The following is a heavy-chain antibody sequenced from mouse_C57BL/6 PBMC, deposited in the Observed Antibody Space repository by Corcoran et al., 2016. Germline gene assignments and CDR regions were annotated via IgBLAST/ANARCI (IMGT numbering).Heavy chain of an antibody. D-gene: IGHD1-1*01. CDR2: INPNNGGT. CDR3: ARGGTTVVADYWYFDV. Sequence: EVQLQQSGPELVKPGASVKISCKASGYTFTDYYMNWVKQSHGKSLEWIGDINPNNGGTSYNQKFKGKATLTVYKSSSTAYMELRSLTSEDSAVYYCARGGTTVVADYWYFDVWGTGTTVTVSS. V-gene: IGHV1-26*01. J-gene: IGHJ1*03. CDR1: GYTFTDYY.